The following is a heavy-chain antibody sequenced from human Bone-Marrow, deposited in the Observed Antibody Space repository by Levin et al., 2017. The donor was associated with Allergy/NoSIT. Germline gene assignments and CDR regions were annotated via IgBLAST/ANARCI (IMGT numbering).Heavy chain of an antibody. CDR2: VSWNSGTI. D-gene: IGHD4-23*01. V-gene: IGHV3-9*01. J-gene: IGHJ6*02. Sequence: GGSLRLSCAASGFTFTDYAIHWIRQAPGRGLEWVSGVSWNSGTICYADSVKGRFTISRDNAKNSLYLQMNSLRTEDTALYCCAKNKDYGGNGYYYYGMDVWGQGTTVTVSS. CDR1: GFTFTDYA. CDR3: AKNKDYGGNGYYYYGMDV.